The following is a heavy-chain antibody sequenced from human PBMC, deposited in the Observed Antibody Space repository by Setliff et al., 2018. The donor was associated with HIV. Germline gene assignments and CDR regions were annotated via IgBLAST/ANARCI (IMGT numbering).Heavy chain of an antibody. CDR3: ARSGFGYYYYYMDV. Sequence: SETLSLTCTVSGGSISSYYWNWIRQSAGKGLEWIGRIDTSESTNHNPSLKSRVTMSVDTSNHQFSLKLRSVTAADTAVYYCARSGFGYYYYYMDVWGKGTTVTVSS. CDR2: IDTSEST. CDR1: GGSISSYY. D-gene: IGHD3-10*01. J-gene: IGHJ6*03. V-gene: IGHV4-4*07.